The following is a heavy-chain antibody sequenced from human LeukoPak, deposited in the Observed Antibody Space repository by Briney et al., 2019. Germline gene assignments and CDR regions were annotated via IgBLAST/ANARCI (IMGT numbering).Heavy chain of an antibody. D-gene: IGHD3-3*01. J-gene: IGHJ6*03. CDR1: GFTFSSYT. Sequence: GGSLRLSCAASGFTFSSYTMNWVRQAPGKGLECVGRIKSKTDGGTTDYAAPVKGRFTISRDDSKNTLYLQMNSLKTEDTAVYYCTTDFWSGYAYYYYMDVWGKGTTVTVSS. CDR3: TTDFWSGYAYYYYMDV. V-gene: IGHV3-15*01. CDR2: IKSKTDGGTT.